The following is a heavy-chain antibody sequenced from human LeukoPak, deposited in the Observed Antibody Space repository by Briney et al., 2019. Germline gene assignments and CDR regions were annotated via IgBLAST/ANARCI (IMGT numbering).Heavy chain of an antibody. Sequence: GGSLRLSCAASGFTLSSYDMHWVRQAPGKGLEWVAVISYDGGNEHYADSVKGRFTISRDNSKNTLYLQMNSLRAEDTAVYYCAKEFSSHFDYWGQGTLVTVSS. CDR2: ISYDGGNE. CDR3: AKEFSSHFDY. CDR1: GFTLSSYD. J-gene: IGHJ4*02. V-gene: IGHV3-30*18. D-gene: IGHD2-2*01.